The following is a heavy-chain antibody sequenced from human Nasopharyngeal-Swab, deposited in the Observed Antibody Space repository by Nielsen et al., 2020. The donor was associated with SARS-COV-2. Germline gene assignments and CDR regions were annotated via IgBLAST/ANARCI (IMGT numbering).Heavy chain of an antibody. CDR1: GFTVGDYA. CDR3: ANPLRGLVPSY. V-gene: IGHV3-23*01. J-gene: IGHJ4*02. Sequence: GESLKISCAASGFTVGDYAMSWVRQAPGKGLEWVSTISGSGGSTYYADSVKGRFTISRDSSKNTLYLQMNSLRAEDTAIYYCANPLRGLVPSYWGQGTLVTVSS. D-gene: IGHD3/OR15-3a*01. CDR2: ISGSGGST.